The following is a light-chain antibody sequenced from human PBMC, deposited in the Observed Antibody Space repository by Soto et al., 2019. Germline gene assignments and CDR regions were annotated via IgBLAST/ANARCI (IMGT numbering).Light chain of an antibody. CDR3: QQRSNWPIT. J-gene: IGKJ5*01. V-gene: IGKV3-11*01. CDR1: QSVSTY. Sequence: EIVLTQSPATLSLSPGESVTLSCRTSQSVSTYFAWYQQKPGRAPRLLIYDASNRDTGIPARFIGSGSGTDFTLTISSLEPEDFAVYYCQQRSNWPITFGQGTRLEIK. CDR2: DAS.